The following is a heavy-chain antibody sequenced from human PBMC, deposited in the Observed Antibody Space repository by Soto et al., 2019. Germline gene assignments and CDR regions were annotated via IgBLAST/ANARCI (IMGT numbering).Heavy chain of an antibody. CDR3: AKSWIWGSLVY. J-gene: IGHJ4*02. V-gene: IGHV4-59*08. Sequence: PSETLSLTCTVSGGSISTDDWSLIRQSPGKGLEWIGFIYYGGSTNYNPSLKSRVTISVDTPKNQFSLKMSSVTAADTAVYYCAKSWIWGSLVYWGQGPLVIVSS. CDR2: IYYGGST. CDR1: GGSISTDD. D-gene: IGHD7-27*01.